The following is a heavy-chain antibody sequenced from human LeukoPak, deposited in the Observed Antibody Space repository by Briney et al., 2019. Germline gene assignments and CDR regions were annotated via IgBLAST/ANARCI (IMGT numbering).Heavy chain of an antibody. J-gene: IGHJ5*02. CDR3: ARDKPGWFDP. CDR2: ISGSGGGT. CDR1: GFTFGSYA. D-gene: IGHD1-14*01. V-gene: IGHV3-23*01. Sequence: PGGSLRLSCAASGFTFGSYAMSWVRQAQGKGLEWVSAISGSGGGTDYADSVKGRFTISRDSSKNTLYLQMNSLRAEDTAVYYCARDKPGWFDPWGQGTLVTVSS.